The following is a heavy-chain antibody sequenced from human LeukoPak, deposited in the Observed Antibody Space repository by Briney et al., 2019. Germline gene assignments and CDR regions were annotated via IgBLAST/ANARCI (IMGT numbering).Heavy chain of an antibody. J-gene: IGHJ4*02. Sequence: PGGSLRLSCAASGFTFSSYGMHWVRQAPGKGLEWVAVISYDGSNKYYADSVKGRFTISRDNSKNTLYLQMNSLRAEDTAVYYCAKEGGRYCSSTSCLYFNYWGQGTLVTVSS. CDR3: AKEGGRYCSSTSCLYFNY. D-gene: IGHD2-2*01. CDR1: GFTFSSYG. V-gene: IGHV3-30*18. CDR2: ISYDGSNK.